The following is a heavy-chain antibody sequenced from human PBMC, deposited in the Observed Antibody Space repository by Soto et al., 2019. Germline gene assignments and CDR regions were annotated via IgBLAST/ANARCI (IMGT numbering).Heavy chain of an antibody. CDR1: GFTFSNYN. V-gene: IGHV3-21*01. J-gene: IGHJ5*02. CDR2: ISGSSIYI. Sequence: GGSLRLSCVASGFTFSNYNVNWVRQAPGKGLEWVSHISGSSIYIHYADSVRGRFTISRDNAKNSVYLQMDSLRVEDTAVYYCAREGALKPFSSWGQGALVTVSS. CDR3: AREGALKPFSS.